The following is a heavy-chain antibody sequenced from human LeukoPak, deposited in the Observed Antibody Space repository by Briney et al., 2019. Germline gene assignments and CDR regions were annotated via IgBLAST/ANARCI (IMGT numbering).Heavy chain of an antibody. J-gene: IGHJ4*02. CDR3: ARVVDPYDSSGYLDY. CDR2: INHSGST. CDR1: GGSFSGYY. V-gene: IGHV4-34*01. Sequence: SETLSLTCAVYGGSFSGYYWSWIRQPPGKGLEWIGEINHSGSTNYNPSLKSRVTISVDTSKNQFSLKLSSVTAADTAVYYCARVVDPYDSSGYLDYWGQGTLVTVSS. D-gene: IGHD3-22*01.